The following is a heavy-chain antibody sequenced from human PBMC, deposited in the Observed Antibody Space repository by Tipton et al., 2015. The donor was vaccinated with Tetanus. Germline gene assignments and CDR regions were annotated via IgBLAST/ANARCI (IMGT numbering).Heavy chain of an antibody. CDR3: ARAPSRISRAYDY. CDR2: ITPIFGTT. D-gene: IGHD2-21*01. V-gene: IGHV1-69*01. Sequence: QVQLVQSGAEMKKPGSSVKGSCKASGGTFTNYALSWVRQAPGQGLEWVGGITPIFGTTNSAPKFQGRVTITEDESTNTAYMELSCLRSEASAVYYGARAPSRISRAYDYWGQGTLVTVSS. CDR1: GGTFTNYA. J-gene: IGHJ4*02.